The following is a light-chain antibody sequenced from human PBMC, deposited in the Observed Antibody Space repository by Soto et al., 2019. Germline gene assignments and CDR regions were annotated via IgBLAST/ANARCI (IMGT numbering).Light chain of an antibody. CDR1: QSVSSY. CDR2: DAV. J-gene: IGKJ1*01. Sequence: ETVLTQSPATLSLSPGERATLSCRASQSVSSYLAWYQQKPGQAPRLLIYDAVNRATGIPARFSGSGSGTDFTLTIGSLEPEDSGVYYCQQYNNWPGTFGQGTKVEIK. CDR3: QQYNNWPGT. V-gene: IGKV3-11*01.